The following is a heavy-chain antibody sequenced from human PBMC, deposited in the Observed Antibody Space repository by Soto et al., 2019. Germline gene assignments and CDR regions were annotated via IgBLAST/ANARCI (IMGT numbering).Heavy chain of an antibody. CDR2: ISNRGDT. CDR3: AREPRYCRGGSCSITGDAYDI. Sequence: GSLRLSCAASGFAFSSYAMSWVRQAPGKGLEWVSVISNRGDTHYADSVRGRFSLSRDISDNTLHLQMNNLRVEDTAVYYCAREPRYCRGGSCSITGDAYDIWGQGTMVTVSS. V-gene: IGHV3-66*01. J-gene: IGHJ3*02. CDR1: GFAFSSYA. D-gene: IGHD2-15*01.